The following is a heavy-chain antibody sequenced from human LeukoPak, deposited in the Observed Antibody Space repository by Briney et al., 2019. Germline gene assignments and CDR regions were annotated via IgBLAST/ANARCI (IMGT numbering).Heavy chain of an antibody. Sequence: GESLKISCKGSGYNLTSYWIGRVPQMPGKGLEWMGIINPGDSDTRYSPSFQGQVTMSADKSISTAYLQWSSLKASDTAMYYCARRGSGSYYRDFFDYWGQGTLATVSS. J-gene: IGHJ4*02. D-gene: IGHD3-10*01. CDR1: GYNLTSYW. V-gene: IGHV5-51*01. CDR2: INPGDSDT. CDR3: ARRGSGSYYRDFFDY.